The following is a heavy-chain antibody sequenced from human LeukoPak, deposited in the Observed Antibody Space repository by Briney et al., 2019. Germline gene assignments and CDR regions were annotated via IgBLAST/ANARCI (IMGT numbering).Heavy chain of an antibody. CDR2: ISSSGSYI. V-gene: IGHV3-21*01. CDR3: AREESSSSGYYFDY. CDR1: GFTFSNYA. J-gene: IGHJ4*02. D-gene: IGHD6-6*01. Sequence: PGGSLRLSCAGSGFTFSNYAMNWVRQAPGKGLEWVSSISSSGSYIYYADSVKGRFTISRDNAKNSLCLQMNSLRAEDTAVYYCAREESSSSGYYFDYWGQGTLVTVSS.